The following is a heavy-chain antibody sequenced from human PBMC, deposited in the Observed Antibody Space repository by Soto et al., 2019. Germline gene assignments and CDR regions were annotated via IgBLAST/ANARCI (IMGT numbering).Heavy chain of an antibody. J-gene: IGHJ4*02. CDR2: INAGNGNT. V-gene: IGHV1-3*05. CDR3: ARLKGNWNGGLSTFDY. CDR1: GYTFTSYD. D-gene: IGHD1-1*01. Sequence: QVQLVQSGAEEKKPGASVKVSCKASGYTFTSYDMHWVRQAPGQRLEWMGWINAGNGNTKYSQKFQGRVTITRYTSACXAYRELSSLRSEDTAVYYCARLKGNWNGGLSTFDYWGQGTLVTVSS.